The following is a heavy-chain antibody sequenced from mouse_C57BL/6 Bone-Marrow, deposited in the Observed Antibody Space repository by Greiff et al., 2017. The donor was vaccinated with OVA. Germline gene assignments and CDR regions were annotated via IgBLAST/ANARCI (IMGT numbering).Heavy chain of an antibody. CDR2: ISYDGSN. CDR3: ARGNGSSYTY. V-gene: IGHV3-6*01. CDR1: GYSITSGYY. Sequence: EVQLMESGPGLVKPSQSLSLTCSVTGYSITSGYYWNWIRQFPGNKLEWMGYISYDGSNNYNPSLKNRISITRDTSKNQFFLKLNSVTTEDTATYYCARGNGSSYTYWGQGTTLTVSS. D-gene: IGHD1-1*01. J-gene: IGHJ2*01.